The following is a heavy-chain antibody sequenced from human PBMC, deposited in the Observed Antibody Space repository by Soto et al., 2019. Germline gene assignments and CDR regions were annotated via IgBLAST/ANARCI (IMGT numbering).Heavy chain of an antibody. V-gene: IGHV5-51*01. CDR3: ARLGLPAHFWSDRNWFDP. D-gene: IGHD3-3*02. Sequence: GESLKISCKGSGYSFTSYWIGWVRQMPGKGLEWMGIIYPGDSDTRYSPSFQGQVTISADKSISTAYLQWSSLKASDTAMYYCARLGLPAHFWSDRNWFDPWGQGTLVTVSS. J-gene: IGHJ5*02. CDR2: IYPGDSDT. CDR1: GYSFTSYW.